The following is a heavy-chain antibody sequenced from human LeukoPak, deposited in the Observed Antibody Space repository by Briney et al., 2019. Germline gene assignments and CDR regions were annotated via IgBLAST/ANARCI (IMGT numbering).Heavy chain of an antibody. J-gene: IGHJ4*02. Sequence: ASVKVSCKASGGTFSSYAISWVRQAPGQGLEWMGGIIPLFGTANYAQKFQGRVTFTEKESTSTAYMELSSLRSEDTAVYYCASLWGSKQVATEGWGQGTLVTVSS. D-gene: IGHD5-12*01. CDR1: GGTFSSYA. CDR2: IIPLFGTA. V-gene: IGHV1-69*13. CDR3: ASLWGSKQVATEG.